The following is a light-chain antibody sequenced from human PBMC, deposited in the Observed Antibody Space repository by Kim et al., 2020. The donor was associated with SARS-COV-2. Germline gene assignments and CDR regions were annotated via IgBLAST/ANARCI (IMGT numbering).Light chain of an antibody. J-gene: IGLJ2*01. CDR2: RNN. V-gene: IGLV1-47*01. CDR1: NANIGNHY. Sequence: GQTLTNSRSGSNANIGNHYVYWYQHCPGTAPKPLIYRNNQRPSGVPDRFSGSKSGTSASLAISGLRSADEADYYCVANDDILSGILFGGGTQLTVL. CDR3: VANDDILSGIL.